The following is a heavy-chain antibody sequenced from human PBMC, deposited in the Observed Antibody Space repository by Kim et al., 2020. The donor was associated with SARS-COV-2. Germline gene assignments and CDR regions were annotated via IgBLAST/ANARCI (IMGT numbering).Heavy chain of an antibody. J-gene: IGHJ6*02. CDR1: GFTFSSFW. Sequence: GGSLRLSCLAPGFTFSSFWMTWVRQAPGKGLEWVANINQDGNHKYYVASVKGRFTISRDNAKNSLYLQMNSLTAEDTAVYFCARGDQGMDVWSQGTTVTVSS. CDR2: INQDGNHK. V-gene: IGHV3-7*05. D-gene: IGHD2-2*01. CDR3: ARGDQGMDV.